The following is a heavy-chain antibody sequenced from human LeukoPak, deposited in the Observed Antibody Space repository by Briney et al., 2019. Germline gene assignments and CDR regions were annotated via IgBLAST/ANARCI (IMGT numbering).Heavy chain of an antibody. D-gene: IGHD6-19*01. Sequence: SETLSLTCTVSGGSISSSSYYWGWIRQPPGKGLEWIGSIYYSGSTYYNPSLKSRVTISVDTSKNQFSLKLSSVTAADTAVYYCAREPTSSGWYPHYYYYMDVWGKGTTVTISS. CDR1: GGSISSSSYY. V-gene: IGHV4-39*07. CDR2: IYYSGST. J-gene: IGHJ6*03. CDR3: AREPTSSGWYPHYYYYMDV.